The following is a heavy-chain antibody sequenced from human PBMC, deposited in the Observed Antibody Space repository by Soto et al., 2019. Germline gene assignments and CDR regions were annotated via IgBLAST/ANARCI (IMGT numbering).Heavy chain of an antibody. CDR1: GGSISNSSYY. J-gene: IGHJ4*02. V-gene: IGHV4-39*02. Sequence: PSETLSLTCTVSGGSISNSSYYRGWIRQPPGKGLAWMGSIYYSGTTYNNPSLKSRVTISVDTSKNQFSLKLSSVTAADTAVYYCARDRITIYGVGKSYYCDYWGQGTLVTVSS. CDR3: ARDRITIYGVGKSYYCDY. D-gene: IGHD3-3*01. CDR2: IYYSGTT.